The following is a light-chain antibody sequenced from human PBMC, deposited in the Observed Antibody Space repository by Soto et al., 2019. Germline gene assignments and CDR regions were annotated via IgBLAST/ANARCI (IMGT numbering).Light chain of an antibody. V-gene: IGKV2-28*01. Sequence: DIVVTQSPLSLPVTPGESASISCRSSQSLLHSDGHNFLDWFLQKPGQSPQLLIYLGSNRASGVPDGLSGGESGTFFTLKISRVEAEDVGVYYGRQVLHLPRIFGGGTRGKTK. CDR3: RQVLHLPRI. CDR1: QSLLHSDGHNF. J-gene: IGKJ4*01. CDR2: LGS.